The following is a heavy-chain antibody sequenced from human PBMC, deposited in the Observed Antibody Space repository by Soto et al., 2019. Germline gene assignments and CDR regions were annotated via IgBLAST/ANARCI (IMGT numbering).Heavy chain of an antibody. CDR1: GFTFSSYS. Sequence: GGSLRLSCAASGFTFSSYSMNWVRQAPGKGLEWVSYISSSSSTIYYADSVKGRFTISRDNAKNSLYLQMNSLRAEDTAVYYCARRKDDFWSGYSEYYYYYYMDVWGKGTTVTVSS. CDR3: ARRKDDFWSGYSEYYYYYYMDV. J-gene: IGHJ6*03. V-gene: IGHV3-48*01. D-gene: IGHD3-3*01. CDR2: ISSSSSTI.